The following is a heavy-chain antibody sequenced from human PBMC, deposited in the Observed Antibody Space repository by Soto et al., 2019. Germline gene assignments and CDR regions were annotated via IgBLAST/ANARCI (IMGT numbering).Heavy chain of an antibody. CDR2: ISGSGGST. D-gene: IGHD6-13*01. CDR3: AKDGGSS. V-gene: IGHV3-23*01. CDR1: GFTFSSCA. J-gene: IGHJ4*02. Sequence: PXXSLRLSCAACGFTFSSCAMSWVRQAPGKGLEWVSAISGSGGSTYYADSVKGRFTISRDNSKNTLYMQMNSLRAEDTAVYYCAKDGGSSWSQGTLVTVSS.